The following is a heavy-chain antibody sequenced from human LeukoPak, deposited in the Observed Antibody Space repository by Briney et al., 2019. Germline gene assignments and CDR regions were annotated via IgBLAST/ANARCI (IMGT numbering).Heavy chain of an antibody. J-gene: IGHJ4*02. CDR3: ARGRRDGGELPY. CDR1: GYTFTSYG. D-gene: IGHD5-24*01. V-gene: IGHV1-8*02. Sequence: ASVKVSCKASGYTFTSYGISWVRQAPGQGLEWMGWMNPNSGNTGYAQKFQGRVTMTRNTSISTAYMELSSLRSEDTAVYYCARGRRDGGELPYWGQGTLVTVSS. CDR2: MNPNSGNT.